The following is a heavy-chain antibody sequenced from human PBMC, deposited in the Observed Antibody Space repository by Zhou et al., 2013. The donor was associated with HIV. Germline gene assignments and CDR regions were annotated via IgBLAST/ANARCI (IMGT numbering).Heavy chain of an antibody. CDR2: ISGKNGKT. V-gene: IGHV1-18*01. CDR1: GYTFNSYG. D-gene: IGHD3-9*01. J-gene: IGHJ4*02. CDR3: ARVVFDRSDY. Sequence: QVQLVQSGAEVKKPGASVKVSCKASGYTFNSYGISWVRQAPGQGLEWMGWISGKNGKTKYAQKFQGRVTMTTDTSTSTAYMEVRSLRSDDTAVYYCARVVFDRSDYWGQGTLVTVSS.